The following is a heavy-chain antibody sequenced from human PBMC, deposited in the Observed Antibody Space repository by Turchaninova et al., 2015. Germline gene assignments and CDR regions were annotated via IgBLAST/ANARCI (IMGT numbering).Heavy chain of an antibody. CDR3: ARLSGSCSGGSCYSHWFDP. CDR1: GGSINSINYY. V-gene: IGHV4-39*01. CDR2: LFFGGNT. D-gene: IGHD2-15*01. J-gene: IGHJ5*02. Sequence: QLQLQESGPGLVKPSETLSLTCSVSGGSINSINYYWGWFRQPPGKGLEWIGSLFFGGNTYYNSSLKSRVTIVNDTSKKQISLTLGAVTAADTAVYYCARLSGSCSGGSCYSHWFDPWGQGTLVTVSS.